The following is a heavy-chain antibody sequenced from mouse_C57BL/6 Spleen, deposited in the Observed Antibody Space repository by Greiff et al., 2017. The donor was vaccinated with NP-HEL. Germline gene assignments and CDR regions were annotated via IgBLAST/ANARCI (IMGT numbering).Heavy chain of an antibody. J-gene: IGHJ1*03. CDR2: IYPRSGNT. CDR1: GYTFTSYG. CDR3: ARETVVANKYWYFDV. Sequence: QVQLQQSGAELARPGASVKLSCKASGYTFTSYGISWVKQRTGQGLEWIGEIYPRSGNTYYNEKFKGKATLTADKSSSTAYMELRSLTSEDSAVYFCARETVVANKYWYFDVWGTGTTVTVSS. V-gene: IGHV1-81*01. D-gene: IGHD1-1*01.